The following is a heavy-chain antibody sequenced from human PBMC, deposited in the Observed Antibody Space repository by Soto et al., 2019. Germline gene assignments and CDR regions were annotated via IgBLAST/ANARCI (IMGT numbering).Heavy chain of an antibody. Sequence: QITLKESGPTLVKPTQTLTLTCTFSGFSLNTIGVGVGWVRQPPGKALEWLALIYCDDDNRDSPSPKSRLTINNDTSKNQVVQTMTNMDPVDTATYYCAHSWRGNSLGYWGQGTLVTVSS. CDR3: AHSWRGNSLGY. V-gene: IGHV2-5*02. D-gene: IGHD3-3*01. CDR1: GFSLNTIGVG. J-gene: IGHJ4*02. CDR2: IYCDDDN.